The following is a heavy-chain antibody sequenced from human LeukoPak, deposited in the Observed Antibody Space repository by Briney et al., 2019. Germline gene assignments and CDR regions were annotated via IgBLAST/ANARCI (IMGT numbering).Heavy chain of an antibody. D-gene: IGHD2-2*01. Sequence: SETLSLTCAVYGGSFSGYYWSWIRQPPGKGLEWIGEINHSGSTNYNPSLKSRVTTSVDTSKNQFSLKLSSVTAADTAVYYCARRGAHYCSSTSCYRHFDYWGQGTLVTVSS. CDR2: INHSGST. J-gene: IGHJ4*02. CDR1: GGSFSGYY. CDR3: ARRGAHYCSSTSCYRHFDY. V-gene: IGHV4-34*01.